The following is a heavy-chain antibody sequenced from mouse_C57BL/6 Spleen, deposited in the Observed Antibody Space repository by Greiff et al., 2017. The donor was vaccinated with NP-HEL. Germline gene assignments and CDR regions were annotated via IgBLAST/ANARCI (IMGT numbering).Heavy chain of an antibody. CDR1: GFSLTSYG. V-gene: IGHV2-2*01. Sequence: QVQLQQSGPGLVQPSQSLSITCTVSGFSLTSYGVHWVRQSPGKGLEWLGVIWSGGSTDYNAAFISSLSISQDNSKSQVFFKMNRLQADDTAIYYCARNEGGRGGKMDYWGQGPSVTVSS. CDR3: ARNEGGRGGKMDY. J-gene: IGHJ4*01. CDR2: IWSGGST.